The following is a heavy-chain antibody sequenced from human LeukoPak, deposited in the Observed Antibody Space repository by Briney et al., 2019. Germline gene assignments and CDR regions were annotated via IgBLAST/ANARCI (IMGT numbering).Heavy chain of an antibody. CDR1: GGTFSSYT. J-gene: IGHJ4*02. V-gene: IGHV1-69*02. CDR2: IIPILGIA. CDR3: AASVVVPAASFDY. Sequence: ASVKVSCKASGGTFSSYTISWVRQAPGQGLEWMGRIIPILGIANYAQKFQGRVTITADKSTSTAYMEQSSLRSEDTAVYYCAASVVVPAASFDYWGQGTLVTVSS. D-gene: IGHD2-2*01.